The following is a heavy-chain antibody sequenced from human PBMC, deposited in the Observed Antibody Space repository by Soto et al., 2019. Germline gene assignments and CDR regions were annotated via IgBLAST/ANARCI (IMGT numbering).Heavy chain of an antibody. V-gene: IGHV3-23*01. CDR3: AKDRRENGYKNPLWYFDL. CDR2: TSGSGGNT. Sequence: EVQLLESGGGLVQPGGSLRLSCAASGFSFSSYAMSWVRQAPGKGLEWVSVTSGSGGNTYYADSVKGRFTISRDDSKNTLYLQMNSLRAEDTAVYYCAKDRRENGYKNPLWYFDLWGRGTLVTVSS. J-gene: IGHJ2*01. CDR1: GFSFSSYA. D-gene: IGHD5-12*01.